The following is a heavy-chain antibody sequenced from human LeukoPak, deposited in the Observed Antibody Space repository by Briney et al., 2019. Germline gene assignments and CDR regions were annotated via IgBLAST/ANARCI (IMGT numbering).Heavy chain of an antibody. Sequence: GGSLRLSCAASGFTFDDYAMHWVRQAPGKGLEWVSGISWNSGSIGYADSVKDRFTISRDNAKNSLYLQMNSLRAEDTALYYCAKDRADYYDSSGELDYWGQGTLVTVSS. D-gene: IGHD3-22*01. CDR3: AKDRADYYDSSGELDY. V-gene: IGHV3-9*01. CDR2: ISWNSGSI. J-gene: IGHJ4*02. CDR1: GFTFDDYA.